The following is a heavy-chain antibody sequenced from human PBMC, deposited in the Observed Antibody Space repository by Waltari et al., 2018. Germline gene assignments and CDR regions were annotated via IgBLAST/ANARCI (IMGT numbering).Heavy chain of an antibody. CDR2: ISGPALTT. CDR1: GFTFVTSA. CDR3: AKVAGIAAAEFHFDF. J-gene: IGHJ4*02. D-gene: IGHD6-13*01. Sequence: EVQLVESGGGLVHPGGSLRLSCSASGFTFVTSAMTWVRQAPGKGLGGCSRISGPALTTFYEGSVKGRLSISRDNSKKTLYLQINGLTADDTAVYYCAKVAGIAAAEFHFDFWGRGTLVTVSS. V-gene: IGHV3-23*04.